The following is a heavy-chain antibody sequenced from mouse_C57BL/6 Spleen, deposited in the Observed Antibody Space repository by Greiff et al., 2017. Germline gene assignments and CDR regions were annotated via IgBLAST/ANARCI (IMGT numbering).Heavy chain of an antibody. Sequence: QVQLKQPGAELVKPGASVKMSCKASGYTFTSYWITWVKQRPGQGLEWIGDIYPGSGSTNDNEKLKRKATLTVDTSSSTAYMQLSSLTSEDAAVYYCARSTTLNAMDYWGQGTSVTVSS. CDR3: ARSTTLNAMDY. D-gene: IGHD1-1*01. J-gene: IGHJ4*01. V-gene: IGHV1-55*01. CDR2: IYPGSGST. CDR1: GYTFTSYW.